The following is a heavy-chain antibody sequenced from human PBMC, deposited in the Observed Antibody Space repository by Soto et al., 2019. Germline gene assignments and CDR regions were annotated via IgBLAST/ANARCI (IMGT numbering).Heavy chain of an antibody. CDR2: ISGSGFKK. V-gene: IGHV3-23*01. CDR3: AKNQGVELVPLATVDWFDP. J-gene: IGHJ5*02. CDR1: GFIFENFG. Sequence: LRLSCAASGFIFENFGMSWVRQAPGKGLDWISSISGSGFKKYYADSVKGRFTISRDNSKSTVYLELNNLSAEDTAVYHCAKNQGVELVPLATVDWFDPWGQGSVVTVSS. D-gene: IGHD1-26*01.